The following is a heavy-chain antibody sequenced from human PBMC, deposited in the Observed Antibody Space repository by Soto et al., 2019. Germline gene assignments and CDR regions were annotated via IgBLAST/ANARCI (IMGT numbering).Heavy chain of an antibody. CDR1: GVTFSNYA. D-gene: IGHD2-2*01. Sequence: SVKVSCKASGVTFSNYAISWVRQAPGQGLEWMGGIIPIFNTANYAQKFQGRVTITADKSTSTAYMELSSLRSEDTAVHYCARGLVVPAGIRYYYYGMDVWGQGTTVTVSS. CDR2: IIPIFNTA. J-gene: IGHJ6*02. CDR3: ARGLVVPAGIRYYYYGMDV. V-gene: IGHV1-69*06.